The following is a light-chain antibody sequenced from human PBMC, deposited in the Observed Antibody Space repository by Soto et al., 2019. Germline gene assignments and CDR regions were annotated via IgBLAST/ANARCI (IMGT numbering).Light chain of an antibody. J-gene: IGLJ2*01. Sequence: QLVLTQPPSVSGAPGQRVTISCTGSSSNIGAGYDVHWYQQLPGTAPKLLIYGNSNRPSGVPDRFSGSKSGTSASLAITGLQAEDEADYYCQSYASSLGVLFGGGTKLTVL. CDR3: QSYASSLGVL. CDR1: SSNIGAGYD. V-gene: IGLV1-40*01. CDR2: GNS.